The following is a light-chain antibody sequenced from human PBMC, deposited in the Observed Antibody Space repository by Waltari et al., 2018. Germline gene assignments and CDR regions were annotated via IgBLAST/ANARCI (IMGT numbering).Light chain of an antibody. V-gene: IGKV3-11*01. J-gene: IGKJ4*01. CDR3: QQRSNWPT. CDR1: QSVSTY. CDR2: DAS. Sequence: EIVLTQSPVTLSLSPGERATLSCRASQSVSTYLAWYQQRPGQAPRLLIYDASSRATGIPARFSASGSGTDFTLTIGSLEPEDFAVYYCQQRSNWPTFGGGTKVEI.